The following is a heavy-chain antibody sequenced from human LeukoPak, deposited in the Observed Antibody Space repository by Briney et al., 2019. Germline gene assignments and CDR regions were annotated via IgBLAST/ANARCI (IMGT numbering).Heavy chain of an antibody. V-gene: IGHV1-18*01. J-gene: IGHJ5*02. D-gene: IGHD6-13*01. Sequence: ASVKVSCKASGYTFTSYGISWVRQAPGQGLEWMGWISAYNGNTNYAQKLQGRVTITADESANIAYMELSSLRSEDTAVYYCARGPFPPAATVATNNWFDPWGQGTLVTVSS. CDR1: GYTFTSYG. CDR2: ISAYNGNT. CDR3: ARGPFPPAATVATNNWFDP.